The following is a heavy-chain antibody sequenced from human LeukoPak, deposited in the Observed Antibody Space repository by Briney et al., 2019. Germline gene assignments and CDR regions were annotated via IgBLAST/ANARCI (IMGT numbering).Heavy chain of an antibody. CDR1: GFTFSNYA. V-gene: IGHV3-23*01. J-gene: IGHJ3*01. D-gene: IGHD2-2*02. CDR2: ISGSASST. CDR3: AMKAVPRPRLYDAFD. Sequence: GGSLRLSCAASGFTFSNYAMSWVRQAPGKGLEWASAISGSASSTYYADSVKGRFTISRDNSKNTLYLQMNSLRADDTAVYYCAMKAVPRPRLYDAFDWGQGTVVTVSS.